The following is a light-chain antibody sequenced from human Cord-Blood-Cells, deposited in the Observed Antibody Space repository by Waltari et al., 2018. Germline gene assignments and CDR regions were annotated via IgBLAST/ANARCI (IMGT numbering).Light chain of an antibody. CDR1: PCVLYSSNNKNY. Sequence: DIVMTQSPDSLAVSLGGSATINCKSSPCVLYSSNNKNYLAWYQQKPGQPPKLLIYWASTRESGVPDRFSGSGSGTDFTLTISSLQAEDVAVYYCQQYYSTPLTFGGGTKVEIK. CDR3: QQYYSTPLT. J-gene: IGKJ4*01. V-gene: IGKV4-1*01. CDR2: WAS.